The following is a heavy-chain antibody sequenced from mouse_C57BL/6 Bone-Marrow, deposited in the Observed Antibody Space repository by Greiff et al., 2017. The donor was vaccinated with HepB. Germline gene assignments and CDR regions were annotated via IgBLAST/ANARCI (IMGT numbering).Heavy chain of an antibody. J-gene: IGHJ4*01. CDR1: GFSLTSYG. Sequence: VKLMESGPGLVQPSQSLSITCTVSGFSLTSYGVHWVRQPPGKGLEWLGVIWSGGSTDYNAAFISRLSISKDNSKSQVFFKMNSLQADDTAIYYCAKNGGSSLYYAMDYWGQGTSVTVSS. CDR3: AKNGGSSLYYAMDY. CDR2: IWSGGST. V-gene: IGHV2-4*01. D-gene: IGHD1-1*01.